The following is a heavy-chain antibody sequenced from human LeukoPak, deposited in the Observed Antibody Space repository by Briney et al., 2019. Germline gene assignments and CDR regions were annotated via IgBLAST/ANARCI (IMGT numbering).Heavy chain of an antibody. CDR1: GGSVSSGSYY. CDR2: IYYSGST. J-gene: IGHJ4*02. Sequence: PSETLSLTCTVPGGSVSSGSYYWSWIRQPPGKGLEWIGYIYYSGSTNYNPSLKSRATISVDTSKNQFSLKLSSVTAADTAVYYCARAGGIMDIVATIDYWGQGTLVTVSS. V-gene: IGHV4-61*01. D-gene: IGHD5-12*01. CDR3: ARAGGIMDIVATIDY.